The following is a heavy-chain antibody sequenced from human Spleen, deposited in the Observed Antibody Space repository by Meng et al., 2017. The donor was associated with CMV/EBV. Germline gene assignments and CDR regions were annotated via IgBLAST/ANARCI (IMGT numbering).Heavy chain of an antibody. CDR3: ARVSGSYSTFDY. Sequence: SVKVSCKASGGTFSSYAISWVRQAPGQGLEWMGGIIPIFGTANYAQKFQGRVTITADKSTSTAYMELSSLRSEDTAVYYCARVSGSYSTFDYWGQGTLVTVSS. CDR2: IIPIFGTA. CDR1: GGTFSSYA. D-gene: IGHD1-26*01. V-gene: IGHV1-69*06. J-gene: IGHJ4*02.